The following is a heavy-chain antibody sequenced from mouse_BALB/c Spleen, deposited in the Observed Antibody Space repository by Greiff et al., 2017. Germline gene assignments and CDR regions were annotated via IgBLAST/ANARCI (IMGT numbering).Heavy chain of an antibody. Sequence: VQLKQSGPELVKPGASVKISCKASGYTFTDYNMHWVKQSHGKSLEWIGYIYPYNGGTGYNQKFKSKATLTVGNSSSTAYMELRSLTSEDSAVYYCARILGDYAMDYWGQGTSVTVSS. J-gene: IGHJ4*01. V-gene: IGHV1S29*02. CDR1: GYTFTDYN. CDR2: IYPYNGGT. CDR3: ARILGDYAMDY.